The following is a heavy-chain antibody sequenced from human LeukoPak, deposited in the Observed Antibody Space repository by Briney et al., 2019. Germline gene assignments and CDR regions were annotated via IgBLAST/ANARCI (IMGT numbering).Heavy chain of an antibody. Sequence: PSETLSLTCAVFGGSFSGYYWSWIRQPPGKGLEWIGEINQSGSTNYNPSLKSRVSISVDTSKNQFSPKLTSVTAADTAVYYCARYYSSTSCSTYYYYYYGMNVWGQGTTVTVSS. CDR1: GGSFSGYY. J-gene: IGHJ6*02. CDR3: ARYYSSTSCSTYYYYYYGMNV. V-gene: IGHV4-34*01. D-gene: IGHD2-2*01. CDR2: INQSGST.